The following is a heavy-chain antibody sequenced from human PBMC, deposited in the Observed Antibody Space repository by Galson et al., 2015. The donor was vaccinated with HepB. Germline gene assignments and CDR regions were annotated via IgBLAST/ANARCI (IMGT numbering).Heavy chain of an antibody. J-gene: IGHJ4*02. CDR2: IYPGDSDT. D-gene: IGHD3-10*01. Sequence: QSGAEVTKPGESLKISCKGSGSSFTSYWIGWVRQMPGKGLEWMGIIYPGDSDTRYSPSFQGQVTISADKSISTAYLQWSSLKASDTAMYYCARRMRDYYGSGSYLDFDYWGQGTLVTVSS. V-gene: IGHV5-51*01. CDR1: GSSFTSYW. CDR3: ARRMRDYYGSGSYLDFDY.